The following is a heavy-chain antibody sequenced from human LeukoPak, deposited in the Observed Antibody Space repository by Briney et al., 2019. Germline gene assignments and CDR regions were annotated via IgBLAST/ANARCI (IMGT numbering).Heavy chain of an antibody. CDR1: GYAFSLYG. CDR3: ARSGADWSCDN. D-gene: IGHD2-21*01. J-gene: IGHJ4*02. V-gene: IGHV1-3*01. CDR2: INAGTGDG. Sequence: RASVKVSCKASGYAFSLYGVQWVRQAPGQTLEWMGWINAGTGDGKYSQNFQGRLTMTSDTSAITLYMELNSLTFEDTAVYYCARSGADWSCDNWGQGTLVTVSS.